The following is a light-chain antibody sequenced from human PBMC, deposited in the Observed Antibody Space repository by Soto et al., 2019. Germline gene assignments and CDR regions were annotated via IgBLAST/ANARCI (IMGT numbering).Light chain of an antibody. CDR1: SNDIGGSNF. CDR2: EVT. Sequence: QSALTQPPSASGSPGQSVTISCTGTSNDIGGSNFVSWYQQHPDKAPKLIIYEVTKRPSGVPDRFSAFKSGNTASLTVSGLQSEDEADYSCGSYEGSKNMVFGGGTKLTVL. J-gene: IGLJ2*01. CDR3: GSYEGSKNMV. V-gene: IGLV2-8*01.